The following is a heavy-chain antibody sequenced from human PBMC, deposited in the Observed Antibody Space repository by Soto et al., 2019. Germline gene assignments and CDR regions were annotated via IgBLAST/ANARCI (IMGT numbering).Heavy chain of an antibody. J-gene: IGHJ6*02. CDR2: ISYDGSNK. CDR3: AKYKGYCTNGVCYHPPHGMDV. D-gene: IGHD2-8*01. V-gene: IGHV3-30*18. Sequence: GGSLRLSCAASGFTFSSYGMHWVRQAPGKGLEWVAVISYDGSNKYYADSVKGRFTISRDNSKNTLYLQMNSLRAEDTAVYYCAKYKGYCTNGVCYHPPHGMDVWGQGTTVTVSS. CDR1: GFTFSSYG.